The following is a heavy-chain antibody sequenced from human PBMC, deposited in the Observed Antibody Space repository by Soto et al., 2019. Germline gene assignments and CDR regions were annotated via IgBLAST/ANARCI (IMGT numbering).Heavy chain of an antibody. CDR2: IWYDGSNK. CDR1: GFTFSSYG. D-gene: IGHD3-22*01. J-gene: IGHJ1*01. CDR3: ARDPDFYDSSGYYPGYFQH. Sequence: PGGSLRLSCAASGFTFSSYGMHWVRQAPGKGLEWVAVIWYDGSNKYYADSVKGLFTISSDNSKNVLYLQLHSLRAEDTSVYFCARDPDFYDSSGYYPGYFQHWCHGTLFTVPS. V-gene: IGHV3-33*01.